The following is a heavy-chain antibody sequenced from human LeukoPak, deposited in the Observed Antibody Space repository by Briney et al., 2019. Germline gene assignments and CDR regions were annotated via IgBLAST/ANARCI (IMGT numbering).Heavy chain of an antibody. CDR1: GGSIRPYY. Sequence: SETLSLTCTVSGGSIRPYYWSWIRQPPGKGLEWIGYIYYSGSTNYNPSLKSRVTISVDTSKSQFSLKLNSVTAADTAVYYCARETYSSGWYVDYWGQGTLVTVSS. CDR3: ARETYSSGWYVDY. CDR2: IYYSGST. J-gene: IGHJ4*02. D-gene: IGHD6-19*01. V-gene: IGHV4-59*01.